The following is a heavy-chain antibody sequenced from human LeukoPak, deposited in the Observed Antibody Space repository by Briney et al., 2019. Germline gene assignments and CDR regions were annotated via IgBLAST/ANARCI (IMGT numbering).Heavy chain of an antibody. J-gene: IGHJ6*03. CDR3: ARGPYYYYYYYMDV. CDR1: GGSFSGYY. CDR2: INHSGST. V-gene: IGHV4-34*01. Sequence: PSETLSLTCAVYGGSFSGYYWSWIRQPPGKGLEWIGEINHSGSTNYNPSLKSRVTISVDTSKNQFSLKLSSVTAADTAVYYCARGPYYYYYYYMDVWGKGTTVTASS.